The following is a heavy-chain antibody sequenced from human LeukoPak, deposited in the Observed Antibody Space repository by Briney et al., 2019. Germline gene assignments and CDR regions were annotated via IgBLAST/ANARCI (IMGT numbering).Heavy chain of an antibody. D-gene: IGHD1-7*01. J-gene: IGHJ6*03. V-gene: IGHV1-18*01. Sequence: ASVKVSCKASGYTFTSYGISWVRQAPGQGLEWMGWISAYNGNTNYAQKLQGRVTMTTDTSTSTAYMELRSLRSEDTAVYYCARGKGRELFAGYYYYMDVWGKGTTVTVSS. CDR3: ARGKGRELFAGYYYYMDV. CDR1: GYTFTSYG. CDR2: ISAYNGNT.